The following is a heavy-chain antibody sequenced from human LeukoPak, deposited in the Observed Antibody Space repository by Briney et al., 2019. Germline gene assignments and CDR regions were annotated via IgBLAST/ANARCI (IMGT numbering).Heavy chain of an antibody. D-gene: IGHD3-22*01. CDR1: GGSISSYY. J-gene: IGHJ4*02. V-gene: IGHV4-59*01. Sequence: SETLSLTCTVSGGSISSYYWSWIRQPPGKGLEWIGYIYYSGSTNYNPSLKSRVTIAVDTSKNQFSLRLTSVTAADTAVYYCARVAPTRGYASSGYYPLDYWGQGTLVNVSS. CDR3: ARVAPTRGYASSGYYPLDY. CDR2: IYYSGST.